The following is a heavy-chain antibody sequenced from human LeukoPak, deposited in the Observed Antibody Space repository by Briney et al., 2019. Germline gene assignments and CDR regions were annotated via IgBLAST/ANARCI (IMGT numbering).Heavy chain of an antibody. CDR2: ISYDGSNK. J-gene: IGHJ4*02. D-gene: IGHD2-15*01. Sequence: GGSLRLSCAASGFTFSSYGMHWVRQAPGKGLEWVAVISYDGSNKYYADSVKGRFTISRDNSKNTLYLQMNSLRAEDTAVYYCARREDIVVVVAATPFDYWGQGTLVTVSS. CDR1: GFTFSSYG. CDR3: ARREDIVVVVAATPFDY. V-gene: IGHV3-30*03.